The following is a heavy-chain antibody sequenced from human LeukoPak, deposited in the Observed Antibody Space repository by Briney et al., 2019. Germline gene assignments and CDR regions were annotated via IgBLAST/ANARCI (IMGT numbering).Heavy chain of an antibody. CDR2: ISYDGSNK. CDR1: GFTFSNAW. D-gene: IGHD3-22*01. J-gene: IGHJ4*02. V-gene: IGHV3-30*18. CDR3: ANPNYYDSSGYYSDDY. Sequence: GGSLRLSCAASGFTFSNAWMSWVRQAPGKGLEWVAVISYDGSNKYYADSVKGRFTISRDNSKNTLYLQMNSLRAEDTAVYYCANPNYYDSSGYYSDDYWGQGTLVTVSS.